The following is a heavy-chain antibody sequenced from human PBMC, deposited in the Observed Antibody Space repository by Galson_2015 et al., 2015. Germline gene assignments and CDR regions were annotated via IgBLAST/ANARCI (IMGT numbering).Heavy chain of an antibody. CDR1: GYTFTGYY. D-gene: IGHD3-22*01. CDR3: ARFGRYYDSSGYSEFGAFDI. V-gene: IGHV1-2*04. Sequence: QSGAEVKKPGESLKISCKASGYTFTGYYMHWVRQAPGQGLEWMGWINPNSGGTNYAQKFQGWVTMTRDTSISTAYMEPSRLRSDDTAVYYCARFGRYYDSSGYSEFGAFDIWGQGTMVTVSS. CDR2: INPNSGGT. J-gene: IGHJ3*02.